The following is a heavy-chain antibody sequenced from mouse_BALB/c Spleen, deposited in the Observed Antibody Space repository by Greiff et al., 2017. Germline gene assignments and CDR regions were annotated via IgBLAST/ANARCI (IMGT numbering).Heavy chain of an antibody. J-gene: IGHJ3*01. Sequence: EVKLMESGGGLVQPGGSLKLSCAASGFTFSSYTMSWVRQTPEKRLEWVAYISNGGGSTYYPDTVKGRFTISRDNAKNTLYLQMSSLKSEDTAMYYCARRTEAWFAYWGQGTLVTVSA. V-gene: IGHV5-12-2*01. CDR3: ARRTEAWFAY. CDR1: GFTFSSYT. CDR2: ISNGGGST.